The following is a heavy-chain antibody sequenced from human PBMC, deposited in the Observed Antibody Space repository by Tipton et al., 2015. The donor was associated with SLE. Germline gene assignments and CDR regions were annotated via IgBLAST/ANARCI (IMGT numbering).Heavy chain of an antibody. Sequence: TLSLTCAVYGGSLSGYYWTWIRQPPGKGLQWIGEINHSGSTNYNPSLKSRVTISVDTSKNQFSLNLSSLTAADTAVYYCAGPSSGWAGLTYWGQGTLVTVSS. V-gene: IGHV4-34*01. CDR3: AGPSSGWAGLTY. D-gene: IGHD6-19*01. CDR2: INHSGST. J-gene: IGHJ4*02. CDR1: GGSLSGYY.